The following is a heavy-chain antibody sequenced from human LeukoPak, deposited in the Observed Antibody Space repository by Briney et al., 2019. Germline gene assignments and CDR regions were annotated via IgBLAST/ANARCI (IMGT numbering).Heavy chain of an antibody. D-gene: IGHD3-9*01. V-gene: IGHV3-74*01. CDR3: ARVAERYDILTGYNDQPQDY. CDR2: INSDWSST. Sequence: TGESLRLSCAASGFTFSSYWMHWVRQAPGKGLVWVSRINSDWSSTSYADSVKGRFTISRDNAKNTLYLQMNSLRAEDTAVYYCARVAERYDILTGYNDQPQDYWGQGTLVTVSS. CDR1: GFTFSSYW. J-gene: IGHJ4*02.